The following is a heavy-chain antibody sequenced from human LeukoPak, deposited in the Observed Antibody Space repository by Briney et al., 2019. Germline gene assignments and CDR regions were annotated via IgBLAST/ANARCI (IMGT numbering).Heavy chain of an antibody. CDR3: AKGSLGYISGWHDS. D-gene: IGHD6-19*01. V-gene: IGHV3-9*01. CDR1: GFTFYDYA. Sequence: QPGGSLRLTCAASGFTFYDYAMHWVRQGPGKGLEWVSGISWNSDKIGYADSVKGRFAISRDNAKNSLYLQMNSLRAEDTAFYYCAKGSLGYISGWHDSWGQGTLVTVSS. J-gene: IGHJ4*02. CDR2: ISWNSDKI.